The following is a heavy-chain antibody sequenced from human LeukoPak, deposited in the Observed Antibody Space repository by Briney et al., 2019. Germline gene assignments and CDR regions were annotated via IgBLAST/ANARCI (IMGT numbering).Heavy chain of an antibody. J-gene: IGHJ6*02. Sequence: GGSLRLSCAASGFTFSGSAMHWVRQAPGKGLEWVAVISYDGSNKYYADSVKGRFTISRDNSKNTLYLQMSSLRAEDTAVYYCAREGQQLVPYYYYGMDVWGQGTTVTVSS. CDR2: ISYDGSNK. CDR3: AREGQQLVPYYYYGMDV. D-gene: IGHD6-13*01. CDR1: GFTFSGSA. V-gene: IGHV3-30-3*01.